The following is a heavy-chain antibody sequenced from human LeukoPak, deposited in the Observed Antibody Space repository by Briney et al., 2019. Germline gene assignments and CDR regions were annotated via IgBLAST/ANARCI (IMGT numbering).Heavy chain of an antibody. CDR2: ISSSSSYI. Sequence: GGSLRLSCAASGFTFSSYSMNWVRQAPGKGLEGVSSISSSSSYIYYADSVKGRFTISRDNDKNSLYLQMNSLISAHTAVYYCPRVDYDILRTSKPHYYYYYMYVWGKGTTVTVSS. J-gene: IGHJ6*03. V-gene: IGHV3-21*01. CDR1: GFTFSSYS. CDR3: PRVDYDILRTSKPHYYYYYMYV. D-gene: IGHD3-9*01.